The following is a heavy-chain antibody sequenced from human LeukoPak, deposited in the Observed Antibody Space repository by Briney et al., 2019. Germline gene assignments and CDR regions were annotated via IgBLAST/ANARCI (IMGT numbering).Heavy chain of an antibody. CDR1: GFTFSDFW. J-gene: IGHJ4*02. CDR3: AKDRWSSTTCYVDY. D-gene: IGHD2-2*01. V-gene: IGHV3-7*03. CDR2: IKEDGTEK. Sequence: GGSLRLSCAGSGFTFSDFWMTWVRQTPGKGLEWVANIKEDGTEKNLVDSVKGRFTISRDNSNNTLFLQMNSLRAEDTAVYYCAKDRWSSTTCYVDYWGQGTLVTVSS.